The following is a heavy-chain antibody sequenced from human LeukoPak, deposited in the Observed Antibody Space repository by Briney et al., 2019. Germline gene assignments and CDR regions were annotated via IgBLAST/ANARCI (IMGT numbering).Heavy chain of an antibody. CDR1: GYTFTSYG. CDR2: ISACNGNT. D-gene: IGHD3-22*01. Sequence: ASVKVSCKASGYTFTSYGISWVRQAPGQGLEWMGWISACNGNTNYAQKLQGRVTMTTDTSTSTAYMELRSLRSDDTAVYYCAREVYYDSSGYYDYWGQGTLVTVSS. J-gene: IGHJ4*02. V-gene: IGHV1-18*01. CDR3: AREVYYDSSGYYDY.